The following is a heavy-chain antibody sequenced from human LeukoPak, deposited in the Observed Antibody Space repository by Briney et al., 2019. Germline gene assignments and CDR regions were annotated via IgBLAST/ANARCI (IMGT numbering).Heavy chain of an antibody. CDR2: ISYDGSNK. D-gene: IGHD2-15*01. Sequence: GGSLRLSCAASGFTFSSYGMHWVRQAPGKGLEWVAVISYDGSNKYYADSVKGRFTISRDNSKNTLYLQMNSLRAEDTAVYYCAKDQGYCSGGSCYFHFDYWGQGTLVTVSS. V-gene: IGHV3-30*18. J-gene: IGHJ4*02. CDR1: GFTFSSYG. CDR3: AKDQGYCSGGSCYFHFDY.